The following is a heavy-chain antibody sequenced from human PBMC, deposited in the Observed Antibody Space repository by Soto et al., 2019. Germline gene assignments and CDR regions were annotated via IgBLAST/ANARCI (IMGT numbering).Heavy chain of an antibody. D-gene: IGHD6-13*01. CDR2: IFSNDDK. CDR1: GFSLSNGRMA. CDR3: ARTGYSIVGIYFDY. Sequence: QVTLKESGPVLVKPTETLTLTCTVSGFSLSNGRMAVSWIRQPPGKALEWLAHIFSNDDKSYSTSLKTSLTTXKXTXXSQVVLTMTNVDPVDTATYYCARTGYSIVGIYFDYWGQGTLVTVSS. V-gene: IGHV2-26*01. J-gene: IGHJ4*02.